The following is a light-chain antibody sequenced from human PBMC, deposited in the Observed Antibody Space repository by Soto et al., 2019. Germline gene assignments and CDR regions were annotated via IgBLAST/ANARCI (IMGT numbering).Light chain of an antibody. V-gene: IGLV2-14*01. CDR1: SSDVGGDNY. Sequence: SVFTQPASVSWTPGQSSTIPCTGSSSDVGGDNYASWYQQNPGKAPKLLLYEITTGPSGVSNRFLGSKSGNTATLTSSGLQPEDEANYYCISYTSSSTPLYVFGSGTKLTVL. CDR2: EIT. J-gene: IGLJ1*01. CDR3: ISYTSSSTPLYV.